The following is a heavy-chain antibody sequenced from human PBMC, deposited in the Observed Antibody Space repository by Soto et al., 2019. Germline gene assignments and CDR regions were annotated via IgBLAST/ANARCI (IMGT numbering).Heavy chain of an antibody. CDR3: ARDSEGGGYYYYYYGMDV. V-gene: IGHV1-18*01. Sequence: GASVKVSCKASGGTFSSYAISWVRQAPGQGLEWMGWISAYNGNTNYVQKFQGRVTMTTEKSTSTAYMELRSLRSDDTAVYYCARDSEGGGYYYYYYGMDVWGQGTTVTVSS. CDR1: GGTFSSYA. CDR2: ISAYNGNT. J-gene: IGHJ6*02. D-gene: IGHD2-15*01.